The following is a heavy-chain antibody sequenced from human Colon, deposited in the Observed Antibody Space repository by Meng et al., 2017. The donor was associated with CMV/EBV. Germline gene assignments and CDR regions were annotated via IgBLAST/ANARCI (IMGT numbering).Heavy chain of an antibody. D-gene: IGHD2-2*01. V-gene: IGHV1-18*01. CDR2: ISPRNGNT. Sequence: ASVQVSCKASGYKLTTYDITWVRQAPGQGLEWMGLISPRNGNTKYAQRLHDRVTMTTDTSTTTAYMELRSLTSDDTAVYYCARVVVIPADYYTMDVWGQGTAVTVSS. CDR3: ARVVVIPADYYTMDV. J-gene: IGHJ6*02. CDR1: GYKLTTYD.